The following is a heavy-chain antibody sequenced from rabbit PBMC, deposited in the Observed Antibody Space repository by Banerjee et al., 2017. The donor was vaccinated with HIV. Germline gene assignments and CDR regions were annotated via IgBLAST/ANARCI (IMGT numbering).Heavy chain of an antibody. D-gene: IGHD2-1*01. CDR1: GFSFSSGYD. CDR3: AREGYNDVSGYFNL. Sequence: QEQLEESGGDLVKPEGSLTLTCTASGFSFSSGYDMCWVRQAPGKGLEWIACIYAGSSGSTYYASWAKGRFTISKTSSTTVTLQMTSLTAADTATYFCAREGYNDVSGYFNLWGPGTLVTVS. V-gene: IGHV1S45*01. CDR2: IYAGSSGST. J-gene: IGHJ4*01.